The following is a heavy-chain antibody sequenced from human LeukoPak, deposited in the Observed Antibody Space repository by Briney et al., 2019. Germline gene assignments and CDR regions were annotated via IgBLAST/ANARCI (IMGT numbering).Heavy chain of an antibody. Sequence: AGGSLRLSCAASGFTVSSNYMSWVRQAPGKGLEWVSVIYSGGSTYYADSVKGRFTISRDNSKNTLYLQMNSLRAEDTAVYYCARDTSGGSGWYYGFDPWGQGTLVTVSS. CDR1: GFTVSSNY. J-gene: IGHJ5*02. CDR3: ARDTSGGSGWYYGFDP. V-gene: IGHV3-53*01. D-gene: IGHD6-19*01. CDR2: IYSGGST.